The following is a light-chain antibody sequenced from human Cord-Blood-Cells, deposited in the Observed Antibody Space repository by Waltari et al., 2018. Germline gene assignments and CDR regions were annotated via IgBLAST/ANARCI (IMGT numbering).Light chain of an antibody. CDR2: GAS. CDR1: QSVSSN. J-gene: IGKJ3*01. V-gene: IGKV3-15*01. Sequence: EIVMTQSPATLSVSPGERPPLSCRASQSVSSNLAWYQQKPGQAPRLLIYGASTRATGIPARFSGSGSGTEFTLTISSLQSEDFAVYYCQQYNNWPFTFGPGTKVDIK. CDR3: QQYNNWPFT.